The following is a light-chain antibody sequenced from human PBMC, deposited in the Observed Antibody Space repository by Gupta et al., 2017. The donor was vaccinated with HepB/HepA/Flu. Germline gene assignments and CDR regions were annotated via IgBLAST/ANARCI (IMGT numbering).Light chain of an antibody. Sequence: DIQMTQSPSSLSASVGDRVTITCRASQSISSYLNWYQQKPGKAPKLLIYAAPSLQSGVPSRFSGSGSGTDFTLTISRLQPEDFATYYCQQRYSTPRTFGQGTKVEIK. CDR3: QQRYSTPRT. CDR2: AAP. J-gene: IGKJ1*01. V-gene: IGKV1-39*01. CDR1: QSISSY.